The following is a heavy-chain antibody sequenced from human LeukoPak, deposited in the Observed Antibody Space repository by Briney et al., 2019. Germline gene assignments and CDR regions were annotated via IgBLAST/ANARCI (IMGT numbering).Heavy chain of an antibody. Sequence: GGFLRLSCAASGLTFSDYAMSWVRQAPGGGLEWVSAISGSGDKTFHADSVKGRFTTSRDNSKNTLSLQMSSLRVEDSAVYFCAKDTSAWWYHRAYMNVWGTGTTVTVSS. J-gene: IGHJ6*03. CDR2: ISGSGDKT. D-gene: IGHD2-15*01. CDR3: AKDTSAWWYHRAYMNV. CDR1: GLTFSDYA. V-gene: IGHV3-23*01.